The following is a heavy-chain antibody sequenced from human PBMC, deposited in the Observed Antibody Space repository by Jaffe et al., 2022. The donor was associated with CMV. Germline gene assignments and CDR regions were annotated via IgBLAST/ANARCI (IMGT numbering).Heavy chain of an antibody. CDR1: GDSINRIGYW. V-gene: IGHV4-31*03. J-gene: IGHJ3*01. CDR3: ARLPLVYCGGDCFSNAFDV. Sequence: QVQLQESGPGLVKPSQTLSLTCTVSGDSINRIGYWWSWVRQHPEKGLEWIGYIYYSGSAYYNPSLKSRATISVARSKYQFSLKLTSVTAADTAVYYCARLPLVYCGGDCFSNAFDVWGQGTVVSVSS. CDR2: IYYSGSA. D-gene: IGHD2-21*02.